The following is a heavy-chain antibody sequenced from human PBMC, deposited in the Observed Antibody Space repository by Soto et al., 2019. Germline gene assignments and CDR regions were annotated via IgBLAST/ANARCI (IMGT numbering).Heavy chain of an antibody. Sequence: PGGSLRLSCAASGFTFSSYSMNWVRQAPGKWLEWVSSISSSSSYIYYADSVKGRFTISRDNAKNSLYLQMNSLRAEDTAVYYCARVADYDILTGYYSVCDYWGQGTLVTVSS. CDR3: ARVADYDILTGYYSVCDY. J-gene: IGHJ4*02. CDR1: GFTFSSYS. CDR2: ISSSSSYI. D-gene: IGHD3-9*01. V-gene: IGHV3-21*01.